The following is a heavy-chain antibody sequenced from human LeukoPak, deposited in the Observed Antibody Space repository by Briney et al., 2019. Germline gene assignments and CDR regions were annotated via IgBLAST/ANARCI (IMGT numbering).Heavy chain of an antibody. CDR2: IKQDGGDK. CDR1: GFTFSSYW. Sequence: GGSLRLSCAASGFTFSSYWMSWVRQAPGKGLEWVANIKQDGGDKYYVNSVKGRVTISTDNAKKSMYLQMNSVRAEDTGVYYCARERGQRRNWFDAWGQGTLVTVSS. V-gene: IGHV3-7*01. CDR3: ARERGQRRNWFDA. D-gene: IGHD3-10*01. J-gene: IGHJ5*02.